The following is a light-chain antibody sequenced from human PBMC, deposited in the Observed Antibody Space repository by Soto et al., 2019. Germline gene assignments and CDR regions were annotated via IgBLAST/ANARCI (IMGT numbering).Light chain of an antibody. CDR2: EVT. V-gene: IGLV2-18*02. CDR1: SSDVGKYDR. J-gene: IGLJ1*01. Sequence: QSVLPQPPSVSGSPGQSVTISCTGTSSDVGKYDRVSWYQQPPGTAPKLIIYEVTNRPSGVPARFSGSKSGNTASLTISGLQAEDEADYYCSSYISTSRYVFGAGTKLTVL. CDR3: SSYISTSRYV.